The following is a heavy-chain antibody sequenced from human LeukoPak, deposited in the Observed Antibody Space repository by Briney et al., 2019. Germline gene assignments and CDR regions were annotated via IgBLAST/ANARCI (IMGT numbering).Heavy chain of an antibody. J-gene: IGHJ4*02. D-gene: IGHD6-19*01. CDR1: GGSISSSSYY. CDR3: ALGPYSSGWYDY. V-gene: IGHV4-39*07. Sequence: PSGTLSLTCTVSGGSISSSSYYWGWIRQPPGKGLEWIGSIYYSGSTYYNPSLKSRVTISVDTSKNQFSLKLSSVTAADTAVYYCALGPYSSGWYDYWGQGTLVTVSA. CDR2: IYYSGST.